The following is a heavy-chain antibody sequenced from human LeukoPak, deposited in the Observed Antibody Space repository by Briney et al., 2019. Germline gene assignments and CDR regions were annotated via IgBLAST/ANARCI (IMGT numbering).Heavy chain of an antibody. CDR2: ISYDGSNK. CDR3: ARETSDYAFDI. V-gene: IGHV3-30*04. CDR1: GFTFSSYA. Sequence: PGGSLRLSCAASGFTFSSYAMHWVRQAPGMGLEWVAVISYDGSNKYYADSVKGRFTISRDNSKNTLYLQMNSLRAEDTAVYYCARETSDYAFDIWGQGTMVTVSS. J-gene: IGHJ3*02. D-gene: IGHD6-6*01.